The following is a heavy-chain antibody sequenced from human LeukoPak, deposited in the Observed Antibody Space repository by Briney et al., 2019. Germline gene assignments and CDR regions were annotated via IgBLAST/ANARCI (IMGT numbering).Heavy chain of an antibody. D-gene: IGHD5-12*01. CDR2: INHSGST. CDR3: AKGPDDGYSGCDPIYYFDY. J-gene: IGHJ4*02. CDR1: GGSFSGYY. V-gene: IGHV4-34*01. Sequence: SETLSLTCAVYGGSFSGYYWSWIRQPPGKGLEWIGEINHSGSTNYNPSLKSRVTISVDTSKNQFSLKLSSVTAADTAVYYCAKGPDDGYSGCDPIYYFDYWGQGTLVTVSS.